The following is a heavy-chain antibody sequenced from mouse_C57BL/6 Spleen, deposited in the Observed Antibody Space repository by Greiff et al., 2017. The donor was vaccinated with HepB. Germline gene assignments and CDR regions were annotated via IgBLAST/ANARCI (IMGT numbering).Heavy chain of an antibody. Sequence: VQLQQPGAELVKPGASVKLSCKASGYTFTSYWMQWVKQRPGQGLEWIGEIDPSDSYTNYNQKFKGKATLTVDTSSSPAYMQLSSLTSEDSAVYYCARGDWEGYWGQGTTLTVSS. V-gene: IGHV1-50*01. CDR3: ARGDWEGY. CDR1: GYTFTSYW. J-gene: IGHJ2*01. CDR2: IDPSDSYT. D-gene: IGHD4-1*01.